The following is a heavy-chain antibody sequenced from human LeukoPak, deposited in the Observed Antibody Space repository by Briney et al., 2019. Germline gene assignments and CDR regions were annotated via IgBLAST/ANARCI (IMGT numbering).Heavy chain of an antibody. CDR1: GFTFSSYW. V-gene: IGHV3-74*01. Sequence: GGSLRLSCAASGFTFSSYWMHWVRQGPGKGLVWVSRINSDGSSTNYADSVKGRFTISRDNAKNTLYLQMNSLRAEDTAVYYCARVPITLAGTKDAKYFQHWGQGTLVTVSS. J-gene: IGHJ1*01. CDR2: INSDGSST. CDR3: ARVPITLAGTKDAKYFQH. D-gene: IGHD6-19*01.